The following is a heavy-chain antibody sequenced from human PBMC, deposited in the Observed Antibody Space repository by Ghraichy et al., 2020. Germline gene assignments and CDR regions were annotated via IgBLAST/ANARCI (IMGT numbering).Heavy chain of an antibody. V-gene: IGHV4-34*01. CDR2: INHSGST. D-gene: IGHD3-16*01. J-gene: IGHJ4*02. CDR1: GGSFSGYY. Sequence: SQTLSLTCAVYGGSFSGYYWSWIRQPPGKGLEWIGEINHSGSTNYNPSLKSRVTISVDTSKNQFSLKLSSVTAADTAVYYCARITFGGSYWGQGTLVTVSS. CDR3: ARITFGGSY.